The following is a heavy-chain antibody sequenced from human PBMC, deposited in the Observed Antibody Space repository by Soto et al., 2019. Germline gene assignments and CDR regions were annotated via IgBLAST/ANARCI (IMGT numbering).Heavy chain of an antibody. CDR2: INHSGST. CDR3: ERVNWNDAFDI. CDR1: GGSFGGYY. V-gene: IGHV4-34*01. J-gene: IGHJ3*02. Sequence: SETLCLTCGVYGGSFGGYYWSWIRQPPGKGLEWIGEINHSGSTNYNPSLKSRVTISVDTSKNQFSLKLSSVTAADTAVYYCERVNWNDAFDIWGQGTMDTVSS. D-gene: IGHD1-1*01.